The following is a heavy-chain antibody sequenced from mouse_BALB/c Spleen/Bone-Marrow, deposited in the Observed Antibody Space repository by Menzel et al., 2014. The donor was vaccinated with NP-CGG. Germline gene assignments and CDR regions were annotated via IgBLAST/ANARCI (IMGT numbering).Heavy chain of an antibody. V-gene: IGHV3-1*02. Sequence: VQLKQSGPDLVKPSQSLSLTCTVTGCSITSGYSWHWIRQLPGSKLVWMGYIHHSGSTNYSPSLRSRISITRDTSKNQFFLHLNSVTTEDTATYYCTSYGNYWYFDVWGAGTTVTVSS. CDR2: IHHSGST. CDR1: GCSITSGYS. D-gene: IGHD2-1*01. CDR3: TSYGNYWYFDV. J-gene: IGHJ1*01.